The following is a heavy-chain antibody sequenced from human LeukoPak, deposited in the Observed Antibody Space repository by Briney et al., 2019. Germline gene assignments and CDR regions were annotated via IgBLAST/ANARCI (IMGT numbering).Heavy chain of an antibody. CDR3: ARFIAGRGFDY. CDR2: IHPGDSDA. CDR1: GYSFTTYW. V-gene: IGHV5-51*01. Sequence: GESLKISCKGSGYSFTTYWIGWVRQMPGKGLEWMGIIHPGDSDARYSPSFQGQVTISADKSISTAYLQWSSLKASDTAMYYCARFIAGRGFDYWGQGTLVTVSS. J-gene: IGHJ4*02. D-gene: IGHD6-13*01.